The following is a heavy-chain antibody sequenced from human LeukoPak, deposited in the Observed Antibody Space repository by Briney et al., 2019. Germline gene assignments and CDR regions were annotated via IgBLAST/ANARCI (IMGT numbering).Heavy chain of an antibody. D-gene: IGHD3-16*01. Sequence: SETLSLTCAVYGGSFSGYYWSWIRQPPGKGLEWIGEINHSGSTNYNPSLKSRVTISVDTSKNQFSLKLSSVTAADTAVYYCAKFGRSYGDHFDSWGQGTLVTVSS. V-gene: IGHV4-34*01. CDR1: GGSFSGYY. J-gene: IGHJ4*02. CDR3: AKFGRSYGDHFDS. CDR2: INHSGST.